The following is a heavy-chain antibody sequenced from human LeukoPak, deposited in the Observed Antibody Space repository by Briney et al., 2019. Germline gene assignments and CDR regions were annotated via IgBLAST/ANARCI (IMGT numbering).Heavy chain of an antibody. J-gene: IGHJ6*02. D-gene: IGHD5-12*01. CDR1: GFTFSSYG. CDR2: IWYGGSNK. V-gene: IGHV3-33*08. CDR3: ARDRDGVATIHGMDV. Sequence: PGGSLRLSCAASGFTFSSYGMHWVRQAPGKGLEWVAVIWYGGSNKYYAASVKGRFTISRDNSKNTLYLQMNSLRAEDTAVYYCARDRDGVATIHGMDVWGQGTTVTVSS.